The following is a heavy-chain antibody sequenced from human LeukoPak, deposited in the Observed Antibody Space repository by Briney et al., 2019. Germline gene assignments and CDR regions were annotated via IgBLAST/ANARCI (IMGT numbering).Heavy chain of an antibody. CDR3: ARYRPLERYFDY. J-gene: IGHJ4*02. CDR2: IYHSGST. Sequence: SETLSLTCTVSGYSISSGYYWGWIRQPPGKGLEWIGSIYHSGSTYYNPSLKSRVTISVDTSKNQFSLKLSSVTAADTAVYYCARYRPLERYFDYWGQGTLVTVSS. D-gene: IGHD3-3*01. V-gene: IGHV4-38-2*02. CDR1: GYSISSGYY.